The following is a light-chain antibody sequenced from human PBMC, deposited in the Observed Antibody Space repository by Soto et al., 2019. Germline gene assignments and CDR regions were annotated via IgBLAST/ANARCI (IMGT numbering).Light chain of an antibody. V-gene: IGLV2-14*01. CDR1: SADIGGFNY. Sequence: QSALTQPGSVSGSPGQSITMSCAGTSADIGGFNYVSWYQHHPDKVPKLLIYDVSKRPSGVSTRFSASKSANTASLTISGLQADDEADYYCSSYSATSALVFGGGTQLTVL. CDR2: DVS. J-gene: IGLJ7*01. CDR3: SSYSATSALV.